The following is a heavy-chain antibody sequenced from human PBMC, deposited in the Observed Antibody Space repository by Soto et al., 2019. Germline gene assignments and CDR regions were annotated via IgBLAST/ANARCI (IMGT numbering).Heavy chain of an antibody. CDR1: GFTFGDYA. Sequence: GGSLRLSCTASGFTFGDYAMSWFRQAPGKGLEWVGFIRSKAYGGTTEYAASVKGRFTISRDDSKSIAYLQMNSLKTEDTAVYYCTKYCSGGSCYFSDYYYYYMDVWGKGTTVTVSS. V-gene: IGHV3-49*03. CDR3: TKYCSGGSCYFSDYYYYYMDV. J-gene: IGHJ6*03. D-gene: IGHD2-15*01. CDR2: IRSKAYGGTT.